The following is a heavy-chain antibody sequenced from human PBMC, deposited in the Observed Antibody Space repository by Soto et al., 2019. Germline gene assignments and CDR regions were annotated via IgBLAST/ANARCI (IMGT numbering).Heavy chain of an antibody. Sequence: GASVKVSCKASGYTFTGYYMHWVRQAPGQGLEWMGWINPNSGGTNYAQKFQGRVTMTRDTSISTAYIELSRLRSDDTAVYYCARGNGAARGPRWFDPWGQGTLVTVSS. CDR3: ARGNGAARGPRWFDP. CDR2: INPNSGGT. D-gene: IGHD6-6*01. V-gene: IGHV1-2*02. J-gene: IGHJ5*02. CDR1: GYTFTGYY.